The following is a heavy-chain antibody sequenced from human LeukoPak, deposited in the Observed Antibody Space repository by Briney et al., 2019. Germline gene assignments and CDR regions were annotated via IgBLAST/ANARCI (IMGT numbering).Heavy chain of an antibody. CDR1: GYTFTSYY. Sequence: ASVKVSCKASGYTFTSYYMHWVRQAPGQGLEWMGIINPSGRSTSYAQKFQGRVTMTRDTSTSTVYMELSSLRSEDTAVYYCARDWADSSGYYPPLYYFDYWGQGTLVTVSS. CDR3: ARDWADSSGYYPPLYYFDY. D-gene: IGHD3-22*01. V-gene: IGHV1-46*01. CDR2: INPSGRST. J-gene: IGHJ4*02.